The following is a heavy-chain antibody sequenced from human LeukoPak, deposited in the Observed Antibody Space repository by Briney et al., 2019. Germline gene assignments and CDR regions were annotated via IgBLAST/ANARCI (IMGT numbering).Heavy chain of an antibody. CDR3: ARDGNAYGYYDY. J-gene: IGHJ4*02. CDR2: ISRSGSSR. V-gene: IGHV3-48*03. CDR1: GFTFGSYW. D-gene: IGHD3-10*01. Sequence: QPGGSLRLSCAASGFTFGSYWMSWVRQAPGKGLEWISYISRSGSSRYYSDSVKGRFSISRDNAKNSLYLQMDSLRDEDTAIYYCARDGNAYGYYDYWGQGTLVTVSS.